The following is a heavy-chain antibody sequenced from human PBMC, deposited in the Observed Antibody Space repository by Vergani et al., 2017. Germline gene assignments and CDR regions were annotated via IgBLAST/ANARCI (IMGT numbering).Heavy chain of an antibody. CDR2: IDPSDSYT. D-gene: IGHD4-11*01. CDR3: ARHYSNYSPDNYYYYGMDV. Sequence: EVQLVQSGAEVKKPGASLKISCKGSGYSFTSYWISWVRQMPGKGLEWMGRIDPSDSYTNYSPSFQGHVTISADKSISTAYLQWSSLKASDTAMYYCARHYSNYSPDNYYYYGMDVWGQGTTVTVSS. V-gene: IGHV5-10-1*01. CDR1: GYSFTSYW. J-gene: IGHJ6*02.